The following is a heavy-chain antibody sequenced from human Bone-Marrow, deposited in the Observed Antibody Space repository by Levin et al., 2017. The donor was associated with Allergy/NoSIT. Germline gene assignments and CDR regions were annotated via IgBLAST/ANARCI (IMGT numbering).Heavy chain of an antibody. V-gene: IGHV3-23*01. J-gene: IGHJ4*02. CDR3: AKDLRGIVAAAFWY. CDR2: ISDSGGST. Sequence: PGGSLRLSCAASGFTFSSSAMSWVRQPPGKGLQWVSDISDSGGSTYYADSVKGRFTVSRDNSKNTLYLQMNSLRAEDSAVYYCAKDLRGIVAAAFWYWGQGTLVTVSS. D-gene: IGHD6-13*01. CDR1: GFTFSSSA.